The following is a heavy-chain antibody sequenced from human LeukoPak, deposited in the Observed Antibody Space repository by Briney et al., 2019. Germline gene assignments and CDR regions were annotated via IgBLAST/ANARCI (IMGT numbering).Heavy chain of an antibody. D-gene: IGHD6-19*01. CDR3: ARGPPSDGWFY. Sequence: APVKVSCKASGYTFTGYHMHWVRQAPGQGLEWMGWIIPKSGDTSYAPKFEGRVTMTRDTSISTVYMELSSLRSDDTAVYYCARGPPSDGWFYWGQGTLVTVSS. CDR2: IIPKSGDT. CDR1: GYTFTGYH. V-gene: IGHV1-2*02. J-gene: IGHJ4*02.